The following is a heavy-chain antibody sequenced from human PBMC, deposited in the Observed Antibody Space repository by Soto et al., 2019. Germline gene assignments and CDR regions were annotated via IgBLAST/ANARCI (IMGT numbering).Heavy chain of an antibody. CDR3: ARTPGIAAAGPNYYGMDV. Sequence: ASVKVSCKASGGTFSSYAISWVRQAPGQGLEWMGGIIPIFGTANYAQKFQGRVTITADESTSTAYMELSSLRSEDTAVYYCARTPGIAAAGPNYYGMDVWGQGTTVTVSS. CDR1: GGTFSSYA. D-gene: IGHD6-13*01. J-gene: IGHJ6*02. V-gene: IGHV1-69*13. CDR2: IIPIFGTA.